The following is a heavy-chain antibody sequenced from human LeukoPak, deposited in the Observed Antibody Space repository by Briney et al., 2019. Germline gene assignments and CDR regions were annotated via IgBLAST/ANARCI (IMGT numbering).Heavy chain of an antibody. D-gene: IGHD6-13*01. V-gene: IGHV1-8*01. Sequence: GASVKVSCKASGYTFTSYDINWVRQATGQGLEWMGWMNPNSGNTGYAQKFQGRVTMTRNTSISTAYMELSSLRSEDTAVYYCAAQQLGHYYYGMVVWGQGTTVTVSS. J-gene: IGHJ6*02. CDR1: GYTFTSYD. CDR2: MNPNSGNT. CDR3: AAQQLGHYYYGMVV.